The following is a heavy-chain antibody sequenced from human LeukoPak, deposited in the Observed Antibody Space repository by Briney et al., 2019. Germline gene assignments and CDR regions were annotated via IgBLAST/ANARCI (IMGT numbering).Heavy chain of an antibody. CDR1: GVTFSSHS. CDR3: ARDAGRDGYNYWFFDL. CDR2: SILIFHTA. D-gene: IGHD5-24*01. Sequence: SVKVSCKASGVTFSSHSISWVRQAPGQGLEWMGGSILIFHTAKYEQQLRGRVTITTDESTSPAYLELSSLRSDDTVVYYYARDAGRDGYNYWFFDLWRRGTLLTVSS. J-gene: IGHJ2*01. V-gene: IGHV1-69*05.